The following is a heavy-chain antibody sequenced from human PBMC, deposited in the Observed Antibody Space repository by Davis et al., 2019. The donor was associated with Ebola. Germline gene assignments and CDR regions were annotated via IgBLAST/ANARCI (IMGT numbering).Heavy chain of an antibody. V-gene: IGHV4-34*01. D-gene: IGHD3-16*01. CDR3: TSYDS. J-gene: IGHJ4*02. CDR1: GVSFSGNY. Sequence: SETLSLTCAVSGVSFSGNYWAWIRQSPGKGLECIGEVDDGGRVHYNPSLKSRVSISLDTSKNQFSLKVTSMTAADTAVYYCTSYDSWGQGAHVTVSS. CDR2: VDDGGRV.